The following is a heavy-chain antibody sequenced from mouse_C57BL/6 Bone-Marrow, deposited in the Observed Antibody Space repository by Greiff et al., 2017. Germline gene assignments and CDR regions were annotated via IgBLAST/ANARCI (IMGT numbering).Heavy chain of an antibody. J-gene: IGHJ2*01. CDR2: IYPGDGDT. CDR3: ARGGGGPFDY. D-gene: IGHD1-1*02. V-gene: IGHV1-82*01. Sequence: SGPELVKPGASVKISCKASGYAFSSSWMNWVKQRPGKGLEWIGRIYPGDGDTNYNGKFKGKATLTADKSSSTAYMQLSSLTSEDSAVYFCARGGGGPFDYWGQGTTLTVSS. CDR1: GYAFSSSW.